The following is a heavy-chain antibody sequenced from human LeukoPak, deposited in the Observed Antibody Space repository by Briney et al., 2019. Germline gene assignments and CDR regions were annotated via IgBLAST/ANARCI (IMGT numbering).Heavy chain of an antibody. CDR2: IYYSGNT. V-gene: IGHV4-59*11. Sequence: TPSETLSLTCTVSGGSISSHYWSWIRQPPGKRLEWIGYIYYSGNTDYNPSLNSRVTISIDTSRTQFSLRLRSVTAADSAVYYGAKVAGFSNYWSAYPYYFDYWAPGTLVTVSS. D-gene: IGHD3-3*01. CDR3: AKVAGFSNYWSAYPYYFDY. CDR1: GGSISSHY. J-gene: IGHJ4*02.